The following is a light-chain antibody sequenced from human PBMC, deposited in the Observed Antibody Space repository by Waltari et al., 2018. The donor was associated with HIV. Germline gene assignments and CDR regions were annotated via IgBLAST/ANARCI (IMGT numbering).Light chain of an antibody. CDR1: SGSIASNF. Sequence: NFMLTQPHSVSESPGKTVTISCTRSSGSIASNFVQWYQQRPGSAPTIVMYEYRQRPSGVPNRFSDSIDSSYNSASLTISGLKTEDEADYYCQSFDSTSWIFGGGTKLNVV. CDR2: EYR. CDR3: QSFDSTSWI. J-gene: IGLJ3*02. V-gene: IGLV6-57*04.